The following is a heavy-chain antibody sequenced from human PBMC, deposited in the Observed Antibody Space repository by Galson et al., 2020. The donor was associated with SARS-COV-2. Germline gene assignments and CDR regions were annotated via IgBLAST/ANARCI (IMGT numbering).Heavy chain of an antibody. CDR3: AKGYCGGDCYSLVPTENAFDI. V-gene: IGHV3-23*01. Sequence: GGSLRLSCAASGFTFSSYAMSWVRQAPGKGLEWVSAISGSGGSTYYADSVKGRFTISRDNSKNTLYLQMNSLRAEDTAVYYCAKGYCGGDCYSLVPTENAFDIWGQGTMVTVSS. CDR1: GFTFSSYA. D-gene: IGHD2-21*02. CDR2: ISGSGGST. J-gene: IGHJ3*02.